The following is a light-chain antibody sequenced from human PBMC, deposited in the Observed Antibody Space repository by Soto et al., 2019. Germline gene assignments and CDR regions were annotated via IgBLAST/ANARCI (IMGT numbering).Light chain of an antibody. J-gene: IGKJ2*01. CDR2: GAS. CDR3: QQYASPPVYT. V-gene: IGKV3-20*01. CDR1: QSVSSSY. Sequence: EIVLTQSPGTLSLSPGERATLSCRASQSVSSSYLAWYQQKPGQAPRLLIYGASSRATGIPDRFSGSGSGTDFTLTISRLESAYLAVYYCQQYASPPVYTFGQGTKLEIK.